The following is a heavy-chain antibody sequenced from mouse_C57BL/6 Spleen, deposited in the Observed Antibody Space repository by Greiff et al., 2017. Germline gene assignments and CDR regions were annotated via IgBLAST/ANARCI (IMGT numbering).Heavy chain of an antibody. CDR2: ISYDGSN. CDR3: ARDDYDKDAMDY. V-gene: IGHV3-6*01. J-gene: IGHJ4*01. Sequence: VQLKESGPGLVKPSQSLSLTCSVTGYSITSGYYWNWIRQFPGNKLEWMGYISYDGSNNYNPSLKNRISITRGTSKNQFFLKLNSVTTEDTATYYCARDDYDKDAMDYWGQGTSVTVSS. CDR1: GYSITSGYY. D-gene: IGHD2-13*01.